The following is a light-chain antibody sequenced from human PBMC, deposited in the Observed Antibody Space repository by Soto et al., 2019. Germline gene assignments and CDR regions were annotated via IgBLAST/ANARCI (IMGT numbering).Light chain of an antibody. CDR3: QQYNDWPLT. Sequence: EIVLTQSPGTLSLSPGERATLSCRASQSVSSSYLAWYQQKPGQAPRLLIYGASTRATGIPARFSGTGSGTEFTLTISSLQSEDLAVYYCQQYNDWPLTFGGGTKVDVK. CDR2: GAS. V-gene: IGKV3-15*01. CDR1: QSVSSSY. J-gene: IGKJ4*01.